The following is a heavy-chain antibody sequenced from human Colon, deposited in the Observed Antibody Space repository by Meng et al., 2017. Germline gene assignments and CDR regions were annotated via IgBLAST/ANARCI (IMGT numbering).Heavy chain of an antibody. V-gene: IGHV3-30*04. D-gene: IGHD5-12*01. Sequence: GESLKISCAASGFTFSSYAMHWARQAPGKGLEWVAVISYDGSNKYYADSVKGRFTISRDNSKNTLYLQMNSLRAEDTAVYYCSGGYDSSVDYWGQGTLVTVSS. CDR2: ISYDGSNK. J-gene: IGHJ4*02. CDR1: GFTFSSYA. CDR3: SGGYDSSVDY.